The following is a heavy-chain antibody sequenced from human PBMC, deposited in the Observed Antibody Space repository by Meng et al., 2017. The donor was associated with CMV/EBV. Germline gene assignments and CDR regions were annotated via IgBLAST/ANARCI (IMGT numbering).Heavy chain of an antibody. J-gene: IGHJ4*02. CDR2: ISGSGGST. D-gene: IGHD6-13*01. CDR1: GFTFSSSA. Sequence: ASGFTFSSSAMSWVRQAPGKGLEWVSAISGSGGSTYYADSVKGRFTISRDNSKNTLYLQMNSLRAEDTAVYYCAKDRAAVGYKGSDYWGQGTLVTVSS. CDR3: AKDRAAVGYKGSDY. V-gene: IGHV3-23*01.